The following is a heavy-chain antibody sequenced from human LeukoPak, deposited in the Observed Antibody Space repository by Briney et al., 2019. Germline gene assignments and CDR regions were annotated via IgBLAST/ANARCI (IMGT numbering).Heavy chain of an antibody. CDR1: GFTFSSYA. V-gene: IGHV3-64*01. Sequence: PGGSLRLSCAASGFTFSSYAMHWVRQAPGKGLEYVSAISSNGGSTYYANSVKGRFTISRDNSKNTLYLQMGSLRAEDMAVYYCARMVGGLDVWGKGTTVTVSS. J-gene: IGHJ6*04. D-gene: IGHD3-10*02. CDR3: ARMVGGLDV. CDR2: ISSNGGST.